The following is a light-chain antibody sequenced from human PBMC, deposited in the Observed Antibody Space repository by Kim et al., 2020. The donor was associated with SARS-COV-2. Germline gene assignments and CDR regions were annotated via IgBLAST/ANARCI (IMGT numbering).Light chain of an antibody. CDR2: QDM. CDR1: KLGHKY. J-gene: IGLJ2*01. Sequence: SYELTQPPSVSVSPGQTASITCSGDKLGHKYTSWYQQKPGQSPVLVMYQDMKRPSGIPERFSGSNSGNTATLVISGTQALDEADYYCQAWDRNTVVFGGG. V-gene: IGLV3-1*01. CDR3: QAWDRNTVV.